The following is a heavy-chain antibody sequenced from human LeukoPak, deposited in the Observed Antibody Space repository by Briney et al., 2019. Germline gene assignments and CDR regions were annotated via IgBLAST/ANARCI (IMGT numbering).Heavy chain of an antibody. V-gene: IGHV1-46*01. Sequence: ASVKVSCKTSGYTFTSYFVFWVRQAPGQGLEWMGIINPTGGATTYGQQFQGRVTMTRDMSTSTIYMELSSLGSEDSAMYYCARVGSVAAVGDYWGQGTLVTVSS. D-gene: IGHD6-19*01. J-gene: IGHJ4*02. CDR1: GYTFTSYF. CDR2: INPTGGAT. CDR3: ARVGSVAAVGDY.